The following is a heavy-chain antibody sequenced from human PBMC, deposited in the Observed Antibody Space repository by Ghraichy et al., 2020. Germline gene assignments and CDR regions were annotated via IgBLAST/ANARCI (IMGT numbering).Heavy chain of an antibody. V-gene: IGHV6-1*01. CDR1: GDSVSSNSAA. D-gene: IGHD3-3*01. CDR2: TYYRSKWYN. Sequence: SQTLSLTCAISGDSVSSNSAAWNWIRQSPSRGLEWLGRTYYRSKWYNDYAVSVKSRITINPDTSKNQFSLQLNSVTPEDTAVYYCARDQGDDFWSGYYLRGPSGYYYYGMDVWGQGTTVTVSS. J-gene: IGHJ6*02. CDR3: ARDQGDDFWSGYYLRGPSGYYYYGMDV.